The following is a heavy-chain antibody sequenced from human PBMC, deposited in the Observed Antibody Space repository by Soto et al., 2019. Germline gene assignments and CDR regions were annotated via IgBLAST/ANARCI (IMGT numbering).Heavy chain of an antibody. CDR1: GYNFTTYV. CDR2: INCGSGNT. D-gene: IGHD6-19*01. J-gene: IGHJ4*02. CDR3: ARGYTSGWTFDF. Sequence: QVQLVQSGAEVKQPGASASVSCKASGYNFTTYVVHWLRQAPGLGPEWMGWINCGSGNTVYSQKFQGRVTFTRDTSARTAYMDLNSLTSGDTAVYYCARGYTSGWTFDFWGRGTLVTVSS. V-gene: IGHV1-3*01.